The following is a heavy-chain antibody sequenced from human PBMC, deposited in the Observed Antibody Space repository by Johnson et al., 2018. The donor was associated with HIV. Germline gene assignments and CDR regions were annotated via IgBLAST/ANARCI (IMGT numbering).Heavy chain of an antibody. CDR2: IWYDGGYK. CDR1: GFTFDDYT. D-gene: IGHD3-22*01. J-gene: IGHJ3*02. V-gene: IGHV3-33*08. CDR3: ARVKFSDYYDSSGYRFPDAFDI. Sequence: QVQLVESGGVVVQPGGSLRLSCAASGFTFDDYTMHWVRQAPGKGLEWVAVIWYDGGYKYYADSVKGRFTISRDSYKNTLYLQMNSLRAEDTAVYYCARVKFSDYYDSSGYRFPDAFDIWGLGTMVTVSS.